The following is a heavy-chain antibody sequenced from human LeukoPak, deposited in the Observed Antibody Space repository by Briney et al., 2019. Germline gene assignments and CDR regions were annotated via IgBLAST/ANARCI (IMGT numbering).Heavy chain of an antibody. CDR3: ASHYDILTAYAY. CDR2: IYYSGST. V-gene: IGHV4-59*01. Sequence: SETLSLTCTVSGGSISSYYWNWIRQPPGKGLEWIGYIYYSGSTNYNPSLKSRVTISADTSKTQFSLKLSSVTAADTAVYYCASHYDILTAYAYWGQGTLVTVSS. CDR1: GGSISSYY. D-gene: IGHD3-9*01. J-gene: IGHJ4*02.